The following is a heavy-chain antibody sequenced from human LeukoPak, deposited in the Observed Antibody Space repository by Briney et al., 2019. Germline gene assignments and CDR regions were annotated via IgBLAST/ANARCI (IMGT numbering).Heavy chain of an antibody. V-gene: IGHV4-30-4*01. Sequence: ETSQTLSLTCTVSGGAISSGDYYWSWIRQPPGKGLEWIGYSYYSGNTYYNPSLKSRVTISMDTSKNQFSLKLNSMTAADTAVYYCARGAITADLERSYPGHFDYWGQGTLVTVSS. CDR2: SYYSGNT. CDR3: ARGAITADLERSYPGHFDY. CDR1: GGAISSGDYY. J-gene: IGHJ4*02. D-gene: IGHD1-26*01.